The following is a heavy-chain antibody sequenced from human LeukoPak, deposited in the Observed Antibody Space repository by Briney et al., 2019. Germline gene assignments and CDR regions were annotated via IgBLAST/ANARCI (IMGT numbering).Heavy chain of an antibody. CDR2: IMQDGSEK. J-gene: IGHJ6*02. CDR1: GFTFSSYW. CDR3: AGSLVKRFVGNGMDV. V-gene: IGHV3-7*03. D-gene: IGHD6-13*01. Sequence: QPGGSLRLSCAASGFTFSSYWMGWVRQAPGKGLEWVANIMQDGSEKYYVDSVKGRFTISRDNAKNSLYLQMNSLRAEDTAVYYCAGSLVKRFVGNGMDVWGQGTTVTVSS.